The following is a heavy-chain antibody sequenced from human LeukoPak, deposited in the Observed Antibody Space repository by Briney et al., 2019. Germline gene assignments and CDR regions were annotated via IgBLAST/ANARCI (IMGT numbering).Heavy chain of an antibody. CDR1: GYTFTGYY. Sequence: ASVTVSCKASGYTFTGYYMHWVRQAPGQGLEWMGRINPNSGGTNYAQKFQGRVTMTRDTSISTACMELSRLRSDDTAVYYCARVQYSSSRSLDYWGQGTLATVSS. V-gene: IGHV1-2*06. CDR3: ARVQYSSSRSLDY. J-gene: IGHJ4*02. D-gene: IGHD6-6*01. CDR2: INPNSGGT.